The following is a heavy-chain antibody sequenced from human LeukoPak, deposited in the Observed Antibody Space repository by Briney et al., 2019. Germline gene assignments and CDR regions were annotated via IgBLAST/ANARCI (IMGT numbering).Heavy chain of an antibody. J-gene: IGHJ1*01. Sequence: GGSLTLSCAASGFIFSHHGMHWVRQAPGKGLEWVAVIWSDGTNRFYADSVKGRFTISRDNSQNTVFLQMDSLRVKDTAIYYCARDAQRGFDYTNSLQYWGQGTLVTVSS. CDR2: IWSDGTNR. D-gene: IGHD4-11*01. V-gene: IGHV3-33*01. CDR3: ARDAQRGFDYTNSLQY. CDR1: GFIFSHHG.